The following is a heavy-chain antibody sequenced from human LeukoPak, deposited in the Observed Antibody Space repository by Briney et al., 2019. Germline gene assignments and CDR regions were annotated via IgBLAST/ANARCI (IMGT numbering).Heavy chain of an antibody. J-gene: IGHJ5*02. Sequence: SETLSLTCAVSDYSISSGYYWGWIRQPPGKGLEWVGSIYHSGSTYYKPSLKSRVTISVDTSKNQFSLKLSSVTAAGTAVYYCARSYNWNLNWFDPWGQGTLVTVSS. CDR2: IYHSGST. CDR3: ARSYNWNLNWFDP. D-gene: IGHD1-20*01. CDR1: DYSISSGYY. V-gene: IGHV4-38-2*01.